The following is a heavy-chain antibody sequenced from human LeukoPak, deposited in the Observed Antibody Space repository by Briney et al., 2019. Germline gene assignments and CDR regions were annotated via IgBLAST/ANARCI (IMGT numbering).Heavy chain of an antibody. CDR1: GFTFSSYA. CDR2: ISYDGSNK. Sequence: GRSLRLSCAASGFTFSSYAMHWVRQAPGKGLEWVAVISYDGSNKYYADSVKGRFTISRDNSKNTLYLQMNSLRAEDTAVYYCARGLGGSHRDGIDYWGQGTLVTVSS. CDR3: ARGLGGSHRDGIDY. V-gene: IGHV3-30*01. D-gene: IGHD4-23*01. J-gene: IGHJ4*02.